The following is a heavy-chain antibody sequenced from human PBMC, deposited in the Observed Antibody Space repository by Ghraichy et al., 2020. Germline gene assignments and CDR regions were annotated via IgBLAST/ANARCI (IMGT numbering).Heavy chain of an antibody. V-gene: IGHV3-23*01. CDR2: ISGNSDTT. D-gene: IGHD1-14*01. J-gene: IGHJ3*01. CDR1: GFTFITYG. Sequence: GGSLRLSCAASGFTFITYGMSWVRQAPGKGLEGVSAISGNSDTTHYAHSVKGRFTISRDSSKNILYMQMNSLRAEDTAVYYCARDSFNYNAKNEDGFDVWGQGTMVTVSS. CDR3: ARDSFNYNAKNEDGFDV.